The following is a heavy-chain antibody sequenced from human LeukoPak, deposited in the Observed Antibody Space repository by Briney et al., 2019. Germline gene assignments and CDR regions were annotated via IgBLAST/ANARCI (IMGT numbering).Heavy chain of an antibody. V-gene: IGHV3-21*01. CDR3: ASSPNFSEAFDN. Sequence: GGSLRLSCAASGFTSSTYSMNWVRQAPGKGLEWVSSISSRGSYIQYADSVRGRFTLSRDNAKNSLSLQMNSLRAEDTALYYCASSPNFSEAFDNWGRGTLVIVSS. D-gene: IGHD2-8*01. CDR1: GFTSSTYS. J-gene: IGHJ4*02. CDR2: ISSRGSYI.